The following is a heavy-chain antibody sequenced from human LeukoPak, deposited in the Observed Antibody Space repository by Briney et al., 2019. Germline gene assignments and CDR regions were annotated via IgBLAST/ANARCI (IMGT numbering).Heavy chain of an antibody. CDR3: ARGYGAGHYFDY. CDR2: IYSSGST. D-gene: IGHD6-19*01. Sequence: PSETLSLTCNVSGGSISSYYWSWIRQTARKGLEWIGRIYSSGSTNYNPSLKSRVSMSVDTSKNQFSLNLSFVTAADTAVYYCARGYGAGHYFDYWGQGTPVTVSS. CDR1: GGSISSYY. J-gene: IGHJ4*02. V-gene: IGHV4-4*07.